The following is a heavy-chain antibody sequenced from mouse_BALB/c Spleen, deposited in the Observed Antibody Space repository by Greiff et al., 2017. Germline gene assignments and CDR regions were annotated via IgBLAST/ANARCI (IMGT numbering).Heavy chain of an antibody. J-gene: IGHJ4*01. Sequence: LQESGPGLVAPSQSLSITCTVSGFSLTSYGVHWVRQPPGKGLEWLGVIWAGGSTNYNSALMSRLSISKDNSKSQVFLKMNSLQTDDTAMYYCARDQAIYYGNYDYAMDYWGQGTSVTVSS. CDR2: IWAGGST. CDR1: GFSLTSYG. D-gene: IGHD2-1*01. CDR3: ARDQAIYYGNYDYAMDY. V-gene: IGHV2-9*02.